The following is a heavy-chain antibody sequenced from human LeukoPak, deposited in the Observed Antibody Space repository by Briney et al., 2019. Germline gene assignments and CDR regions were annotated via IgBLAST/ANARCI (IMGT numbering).Heavy chain of an antibody. Sequence: PSQTLSLTCTVSGGSISSGGYYWSWIRQHPGKGLEWIGYIYYSGSTYYDPSLKSRVTISVDTSKNQFSLKLSSVTAADTAVYYRARAVAGSALGDYWGQGTLVTVSS. CDR2: IYYSGST. J-gene: IGHJ4*02. CDR3: ARAVAGSALGDY. D-gene: IGHD3-10*01. V-gene: IGHV4-31*03. CDR1: GGSISSGGYY.